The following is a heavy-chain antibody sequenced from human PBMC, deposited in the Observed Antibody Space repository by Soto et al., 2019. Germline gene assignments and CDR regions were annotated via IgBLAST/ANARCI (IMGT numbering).Heavy chain of an antibody. J-gene: IGHJ6*02. Sequence: QVQLVQSGAEVKKPGSSVKVSCKASGGTFSSYAISWVRQAPGQGLEWMGGIIPIFGTANYAQKFQGRVTITADESTRTAYMELSSLRSEDTAVYYCARAKTAMVTRYYYGMDVWGQGTTVTVSS. CDR1: GGTFSSYA. CDR3: ARAKTAMVTRYYYGMDV. CDR2: IIPIFGTA. V-gene: IGHV1-69*01. D-gene: IGHD5-18*01.